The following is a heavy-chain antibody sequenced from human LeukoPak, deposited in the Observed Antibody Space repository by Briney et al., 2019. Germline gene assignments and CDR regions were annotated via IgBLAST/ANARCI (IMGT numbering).Heavy chain of an antibody. V-gene: IGHV4-59*08. CDR2: ICYTGAT. CDR3: ARSRYYFDY. Sequence: SETLSLTCTVSGGSMSSYYWSWIRQPPGKGLEWIGYICYTGATNYNPSLKTRVTISLDTSMHQFSLRLTSVTAADTAVYYCARSRYYFDYWGQGTLVTVSS. D-gene: IGHD3-3*01. J-gene: IGHJ4*02. CDR1: GGSMSSYY.